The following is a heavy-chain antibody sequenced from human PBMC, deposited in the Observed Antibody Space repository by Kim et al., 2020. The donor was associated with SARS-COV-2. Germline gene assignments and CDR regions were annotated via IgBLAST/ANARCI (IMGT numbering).Heavy chain of an antibody. V-gene: IGHV4-31*03. J-gene: IGHJ4*02. Sequence: SETLSLTCTVSGGSISSGGYYWSWIRQHPGKGLEWIGYIYYSGSTYYNPSLKSRVTISVDTSKNQFSLKLSSVTAADTAVYYCARDGRHDFGQYYFDYWGQGTLVTVSS. CDR3: ARDGRHDFGQYYFDY. D-gene: IGHD3-3*01. CDR2: IYYSGST. CDR1: GGSISSGGYY.